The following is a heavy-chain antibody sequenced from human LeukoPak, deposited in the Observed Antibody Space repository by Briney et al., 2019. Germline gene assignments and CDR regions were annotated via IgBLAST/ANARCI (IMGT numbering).Heavy chain of an antibody. Sequence: ASVKVSCKASGGTFSSYAISWVRQAPGQGLEWMGWINPNSGGTNHAQKFQGRVTMTRDTSISTAYMELSRLRSDDTAVYYCARVVYSNYYFDYWGQGTLVTVSS. CDR1: GGTFSSYA. J-gene: IGHJ4*02. V-gene: IGHV1-2*02. CDR3: ARVVYSNYYFDY. D-gene: IGHD2-8*01. CDR2: INPNSGGT.